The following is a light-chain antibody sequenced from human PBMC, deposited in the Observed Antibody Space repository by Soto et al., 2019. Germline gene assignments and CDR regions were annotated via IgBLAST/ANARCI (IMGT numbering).Light chain of an antibody. Sequence: EIVMTQSAATLSVSPGERATLSCRASQSVSSKLAWYQQKPGQAPRLLIYGASTRATGIPARFSGSGSGTEFTLTISSLQSEDFAVYHCQQYDGWPRTFGQGTKVDIK. CDR2: GAS. V-gene: IGKV3-15*01. CDR3: QQYDGWPRT. CDR1: QSVSSK. J-gene: IGKJ1*01.